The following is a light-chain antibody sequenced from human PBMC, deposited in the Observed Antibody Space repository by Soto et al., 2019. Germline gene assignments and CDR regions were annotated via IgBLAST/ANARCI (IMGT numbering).Light chain of an antibody. Sequence: SYELTQPPSVSEAPGKTARITCEGNNIGSKSVHWYQQKPGQAPVLVIYYDSDRPSGIPERFSGSNSGNTATLTISRVEAGDEADYYCQVWDSSSDHVVFGGGTKLTVL. J-gene: IGLJ2*01. CDR3: QVWDSSSDHVV. CDR1: NIGSKS. CDR2: YDS. V-gene: IGLV3-21*04.